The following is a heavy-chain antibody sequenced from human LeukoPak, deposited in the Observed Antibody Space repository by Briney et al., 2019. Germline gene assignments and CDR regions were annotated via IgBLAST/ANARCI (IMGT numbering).Heavy chain of an antibody. V-gene: IGHV3-30*18. CDR2: ISYDGSNK. CDR3: AKMRTPTAHSGDAFDI. J-gene: IGHJ3*02. CDR1: GFTFSSYG. Sequence: QPGRSLRLSCAASGFTFSSYGIHWVRQAPGKGLEWVAVISYDGSNKYYVDSVKGRFTISRDNSKNTLNLQMDSLRAEDTAVYYCAKMRTPTAHSGDAFDIWGQGTMVTVSS. D-gene: IGHD4-17*01.